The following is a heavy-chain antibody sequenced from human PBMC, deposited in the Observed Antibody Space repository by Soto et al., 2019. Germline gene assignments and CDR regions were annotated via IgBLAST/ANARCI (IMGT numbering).Heavy chain of an antibody. CDR3: ARVYFPGMTTYNCIDV. J-gene: IGHJ6*02. D-gene: IGHD2-8*01. CDR1: GDSVSSNSAA. Sequence: QVQLQQSGPGLVKPSQTLSLTCAISGDSVSSNSAAWNWIRQYPSRGLEWLGRTYYRSQWYNDYPISVTPRIPINPDTSKIQFSLQLNSLTPDDTAVYYCARVYFPGMTTYNCIDVWGQGTTVTVSS. CDR2: TYYRSQWYN. V-gene: IGHV6-1*01.